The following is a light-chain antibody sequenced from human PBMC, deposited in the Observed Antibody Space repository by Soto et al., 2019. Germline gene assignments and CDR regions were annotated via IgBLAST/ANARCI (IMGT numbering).Light chain of an antibody. CDR2: HAS. CDR1: QDISTY. Sequence: DIQMTHSPSSLSASVGDRVTITCQASQDISTYLNWYQQKPGKAPNLLIYHASILEAGVPSRFSGIGSGTYFTFTISSLQPEDIATYYCQQYDSLPYTFCQGTKLEIK. CDR3: QQYDSLPYT. J-gene: IGKJ2*01. V-gene: IGKV1-33*01.